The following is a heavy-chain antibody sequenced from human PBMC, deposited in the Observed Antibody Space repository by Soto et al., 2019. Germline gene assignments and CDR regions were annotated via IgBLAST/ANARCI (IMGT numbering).Heavy chain of an antibody. D-gene: IGHD3-22*01. V-gene: IGHV3-23*01. Sequence: GWSLRLSCSASGFTFSNYAMSWVCQSPGKGLEWVSGVSSTGTSPYYAGSVQGRFTISRDNSKNMFYLQMKSLRAEDTAIYYCAKARPSGGYYYVEAFDVWGQGTMVTVSS. CDR1: GFTFSNYA. J-gene: IGHJ3*01. CDR2: VSSTGTSP. CDR3: AKARPSGGYYYVEAFDV.